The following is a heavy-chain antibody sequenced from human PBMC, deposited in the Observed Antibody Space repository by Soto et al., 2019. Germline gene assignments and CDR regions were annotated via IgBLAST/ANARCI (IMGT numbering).Heavy chain of an antibody. CDR3: AGTKRLPHPYGMDV. CDR2: ISSSSSYI. V-gene: IGHV3-21*01. D-gene: IGHD4-17*01. Sequence: PGGSLRLSCAASGFTFSSYSMNWVRQAPGKGLEWVSSISSSSSYIYYADSVKGRFTISRDNAKNSLYLQMNSLRAEDTAVYYCAGTKRLPHPYGMDVWGQGTTVTVSS. CDR1: GFTFSSYS. J-gene: IGHJ6*02.